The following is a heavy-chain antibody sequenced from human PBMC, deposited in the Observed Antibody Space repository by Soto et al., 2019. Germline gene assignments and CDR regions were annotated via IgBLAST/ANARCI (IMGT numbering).Heavy chain of an antibody. CDR2: IDRSGST. CDR3: ARDGAWRGFDV. D-gene: IGHD1-26*01. CDR1: GDSISSGGYS. J-gene: IGHJ6*02. V-gene: IGHV4-30-2*01. Sequence: PSETLSLTCTVSGDSISSGGYSWSWIRQPPGKGLEWAGYIDRSGSTYYNPSLQSRVTISVDRSSHQFSLSLTSVTAADTAFYYCARDGAWRGFDVWGQGTTVTV.